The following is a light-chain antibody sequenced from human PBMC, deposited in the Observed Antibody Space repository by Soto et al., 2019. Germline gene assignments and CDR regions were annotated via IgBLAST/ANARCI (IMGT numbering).Light chain of an antibody. CDR3: QQFGGSRLT. CDR2: GSF. CDR1: QTVASTF. J-gene: IGKJ4*01. Sequence: EIVLTQSPGILSLSPGERTTLSCSASQTVASTFLSWYQQKPGQAPRLLIYGSFNRATGIPARFIGGGSETDFTLTISRLEPEDFAVYYCQQFGGSRLTFGGGTKVEV. V-gene: IGKV3-20*01.